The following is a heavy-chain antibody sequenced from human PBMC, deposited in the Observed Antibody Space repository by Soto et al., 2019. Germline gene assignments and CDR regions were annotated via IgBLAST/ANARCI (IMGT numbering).Heavy chain of an antibody. CDR1: GCTFSSYW. Sequence: GGSLRLSCAASGCTFSSYWMSWVRQAPGKGLEWVANIKQDGSEKYYVDSVKGRFTISRDNAKNSLYLQMNSLRAEDTAVYYCARDLNAARAFDIWGQGTMVTVSS. CDR3: ARDLNAARAFDI. CDR2: IKQDGSEK. V-gene: IGHV3-7*01. J-gene: IGHJ3*02.